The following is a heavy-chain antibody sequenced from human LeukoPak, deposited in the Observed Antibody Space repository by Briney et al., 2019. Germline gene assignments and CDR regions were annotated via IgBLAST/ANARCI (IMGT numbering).Heavy chain of an antibody. CDR2: IFWDDDK. D-gene: IGHD1-14*01. CDR1: GFSLTTTREA. Sequence: SGPTLLKPTQPLTLTCTFSGFSLTTTREAVGWVRQPPGKALEWLALIFWDDDKRYSPSLRSRLTITKDTSNNQVVLTLTNVDPVDTGTYYCAHYHLTYFDYWGQGALVTVSS. J-gene: IGHJ4*02. V-gene: IGHV2-5*02. CDR3: AHYHLTYFDY.